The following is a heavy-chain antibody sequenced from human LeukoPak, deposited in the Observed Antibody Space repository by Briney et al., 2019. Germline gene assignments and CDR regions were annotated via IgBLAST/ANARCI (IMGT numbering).Heavy chain of an antibody. Sequence: GASVKVSCKASGYTFTGYYMHWVRQATGQGLEWMGWMNPNSGNTGYAQKFQGRVTMTRNTSISTAYMELSSLRSEDTAVYYCARGTVTRFLNYYYYYYMDVWSKGTTVTVSS. J-gene: IGHJ6*03. D-gene: IGHD4-11*01. CDR2: MNPNSGNT. CDR1: GYTFTGYY. V-gene: IGHV1-8*02. CDR3: ARGTVTRFLNYYYYYYMDV.